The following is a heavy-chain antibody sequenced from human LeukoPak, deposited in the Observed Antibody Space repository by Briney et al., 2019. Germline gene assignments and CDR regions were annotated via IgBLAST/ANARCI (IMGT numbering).Heavy chain of an antibody. J-gene: IGHJ3*02. CDR2: ISSSGSTI. CDR1: GFTFSSYE. D-gene: IGHD6-13*01. CDR3: ALDRAAAPRGLVAFDI. Sequence: GGSLRLSCAASGFTFSSYEMNWVRQAPGKGLEWVSYISSSGSTIYYADSVKGRFNISRDNAKNSLYQQMNSLRAEDTAVDYCALDRAAAPRGLVAFDIWGQGTMVTVSS. V-gene: IGHV3-48*03.